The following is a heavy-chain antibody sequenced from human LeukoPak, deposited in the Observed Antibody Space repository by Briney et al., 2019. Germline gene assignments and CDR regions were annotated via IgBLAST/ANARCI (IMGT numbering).Heavy chain of an antibody. CDR2: IIPIFGTA. CDR3: ARDGYNKYYFDY. Sequence: ASVKVSCKVSGYTLTELSMHWVRQAPGQGLEWMGGIIPIFGTANYAQKFQGRVTITADESTSTAYMELSSLRSEDTAVYYCARDGYNKYYFDYWGQGTLVTVSS. D-gene: IGHD5-24*01. V-gene: IGHV1-69*13. CDR1: GYTLTELS. J-gene: IGHJ4*02.